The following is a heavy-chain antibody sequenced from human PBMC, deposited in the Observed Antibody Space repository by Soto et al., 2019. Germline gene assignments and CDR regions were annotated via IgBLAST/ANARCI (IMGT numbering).Heavy chain of an antibody. CDR3: ARPHRSGYYYYYGMDV. V-gene: IGHV1-3*01. Sequence: ASVKVSCKASGYTFTSYAMHWVRQAPGQRLEWMGWINAGNGNTKYSQKFQGRVTITRDTSASTAYMELSSLRSEDTAVYYCARPHRSGYYYYYGMDVWDQGTTVTVSS. J-gene: IGHJ6*02. D-gene: IGHD3-10*01. CDR1: GYTFTSYA. CDR2: INAGNGNT.